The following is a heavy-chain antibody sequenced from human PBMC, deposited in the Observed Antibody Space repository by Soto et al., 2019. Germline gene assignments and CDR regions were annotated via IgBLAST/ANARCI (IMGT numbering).Heavy chain of an antibody. V-gene: IGHV4-4*02. Sequence: WWSWVRQPPGKGLEWIGEIYHSGSTNYNPSLKSRVTISVDKSKNQFSLKLSSVTAADTAVYYCARLGAAGTFDYWGQGTLVTVSS. J-gene: IGHJ4*02. CDR1: W. D-gene: IGHD6-13*01. CDR3: ARLGAAGTFDY. CDR2: IYHSGST.